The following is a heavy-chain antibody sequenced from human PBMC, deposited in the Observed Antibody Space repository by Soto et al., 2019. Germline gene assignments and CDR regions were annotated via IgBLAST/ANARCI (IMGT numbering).Heavy chain of an antibody. CDR1: VYTFTSYG. V-gene: IGHV1-18*01. J-gene: IGHJ6*02. D-gene: IGHD3-10*01. CDR3: ARKRGGSGKLYYGMDV. Sequence: GASVKVSCKASVYTFTSYGISWVRQAPGQGLEWMGWISAYNGNTNYAQNHQGRVTMTTDTSTSTAYMELRSLRSDDTAVYYCARKRGGSGKLYYGMDVWGQGTTVTVSS. CDR2: ISAYNGNT.